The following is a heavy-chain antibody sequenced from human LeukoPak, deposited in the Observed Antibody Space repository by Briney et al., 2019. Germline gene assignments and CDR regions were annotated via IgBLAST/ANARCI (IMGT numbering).Heavy chain of an antibody. J-gene: IGHJ4*02. CDR1: RLTFSNYP. CDR3: ARGRGSYSADY. Sequence: GGSLRLSCAASRLTFSNYPMHWVRQAPGKGLEWVALLSYDGSNEYYADSVKGRFTISRDNSKNTLYLQMNSLRAEDTAVYYCARGRGSYSADYWGQGTLVTVSS. V-gene: IGHV3-30-3*01. D-gene: IGHD1-26*01. CDR2: LSYDGSNE.